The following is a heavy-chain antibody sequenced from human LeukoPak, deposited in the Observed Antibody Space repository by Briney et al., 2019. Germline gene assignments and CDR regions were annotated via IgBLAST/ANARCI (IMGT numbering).Heavy chain of an antibody. V-gene: IGHV4-59*01. CDR2: IHYSGTH. CDR3: ATIFGVANPVDY. D-gene: IGHD3-3*01. CDR1: GGSISSYY. Sequence: PSETLSLTCTVSGGSISSYYWNWIRQPPGKGLEWVGYIHYSGTHYYNPSLKSQVTSSVDRSRAQSSRKLASCAAAYRPVMYVATIFGVANPVDYRGQGTLVTASS. J-gene: IGHJ4*02.